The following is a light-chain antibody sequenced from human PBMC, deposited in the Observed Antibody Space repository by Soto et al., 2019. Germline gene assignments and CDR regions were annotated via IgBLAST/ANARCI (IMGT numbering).Light chain of an antibody. CDR1: QSISSW. Sequence: DIQMTQSPSTLSASVGDRVTITCRASQSISSWLAWYQQKPGKAPKLLIYDAPSLESGVPSRFSGSGFGTEFTLTISSPQPDDFATYYCQQYNSYPVSFGQGTRLEIK. CDR2: DAP. V-gene: IGKV1-5*01. J-gene: IGKJ5*01. CDR3: QQYNSYPVS.